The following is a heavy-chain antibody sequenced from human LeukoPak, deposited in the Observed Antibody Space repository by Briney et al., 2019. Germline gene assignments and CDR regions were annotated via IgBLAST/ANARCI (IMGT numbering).Heavy chain of an antibody. D-gene: IGHD3-3*01. V-gene: IGHV4-39*02. Sequence: SETLSLTCTVSGGSISSSSYYWGWIRQPPGKGLEWIGSIYYSGSTYYNPSLKSRVTISVDTSKNQFSLKLSSVTAADTAVYYCARDPRSFFGVVTDYFDYWGQGTLVTVSS. J-gene: IGHJ4*02. CDR3: ARDPRSFFGVVTDYFDY. CDR1: GGSISSSSYY. CDR2: IYYSGST.